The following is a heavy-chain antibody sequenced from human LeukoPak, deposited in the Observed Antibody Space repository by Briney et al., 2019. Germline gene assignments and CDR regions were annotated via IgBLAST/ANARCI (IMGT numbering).Heavy chain of an antibody. D-gene: IGHD1-26*01. J-gene: IGHJ4*02. V-gene: IGHV3-30-3*01. CDR2: ISSDGSVQ. Sequence: GKSLRLSCAASGFTFSSYSMHWVRQAPGKGLEWVAIISSDGSVQYYTDSVKGRFTISRDNSRNTLYLQMNSLTADDTAVYYCARGKMGASVCDYWGQGTLVTVSS. CDR1: GFTFSSYS. CDR3: ARGKMGASVCDY.